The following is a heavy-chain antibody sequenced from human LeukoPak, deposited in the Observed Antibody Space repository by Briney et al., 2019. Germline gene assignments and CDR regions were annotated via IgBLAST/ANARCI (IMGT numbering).Heavy chain of an antibody. V-gene: IGHV4-34*01. CDR3: ARVGYYNGFDF. CDR1: GGSFSGYY. CDR2: INHSGST. D-gene: IGHD3-9*01. J-gene: IGHJ4*02. Sequence: SETLSLTCAVYGGSFSGYYWSWIRLPPGKGLEWIGEINHSGSTNYNPSLKSRVTISVDTSKNQFSLKLSSVTAADTAVYYCARVGYYNGFDFWGQGTLVTVSS.